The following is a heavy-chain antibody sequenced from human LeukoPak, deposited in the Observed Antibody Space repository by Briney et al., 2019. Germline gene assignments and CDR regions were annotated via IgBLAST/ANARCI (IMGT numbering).Heavy chain of an antibody. Sequence: SETLSLTCTVSGGSISSYYWSWIRQPAGKGLEWIGRIYTSGSTNYNPSLKSRVTMSVDTSKNQFSLKLSSVTAADTAVYYCARETGNGRNYVAFDIWGQGTMVTVSS. D-gene: IGHD1-7*01. CDR2: IYTSGST. V-gene: IGHV4-4*07. J-gene: IGHJ3*02. CDR1: GGSISSYY. CDR3: ARETGNGRNYVAFDI.